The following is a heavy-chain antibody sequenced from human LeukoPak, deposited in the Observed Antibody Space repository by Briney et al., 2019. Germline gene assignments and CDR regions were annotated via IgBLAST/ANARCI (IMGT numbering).Heavy chain of an antibody. CDR2: INHSGST. D-gene: IGHD3-10*01. CDR3: ARRPVRVRGAIAWFDP. Sequence: PSETLTLICAVYGGSFSGYYWSWIRQPPGKGLEWIGEINHSGSTNYNPSLKSRVTKSVDTSKNQFSLKLSSVTAADTAVYYRARRPVRVRGAIAWFDPWGQGTLVTLSS. J-gene: IGHJ5*02. V-gene: IGHV4-34*01. CDR1: GGSFSGYY.